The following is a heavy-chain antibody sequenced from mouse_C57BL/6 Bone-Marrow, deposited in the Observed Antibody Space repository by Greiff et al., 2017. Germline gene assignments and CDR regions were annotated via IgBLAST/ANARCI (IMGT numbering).Heavy chain of an antibody. CDR2: IDPETGGT. V-gene: IGHV1-15*01. CDR3: TRSYYGSSYVPFAD. CDR1: GYTFTDYE. Sequence: QVQLQQSGAELVRPGASVTLSCKASGYTFTDYEMHWVMQTPVHGLEWIGAIDPETGGTAYNQKFKGKAILTADKSSSTAYMELRSLTSEDSAVYYCTRSYYGSSYVPFADWGQGTLVTVSA. J-gene: IGHJ3*01. D-gene: IGHD1-1*01.